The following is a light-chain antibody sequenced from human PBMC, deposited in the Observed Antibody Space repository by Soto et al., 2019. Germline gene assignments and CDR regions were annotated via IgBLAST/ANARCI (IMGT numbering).Light chain of an antibody. CDR3: LLSYSGPSI. J-gene: IGLJ7*01. Sequence: QAVVTQEPSLTVSPGGTVTLTCGSSTGTVTSGHYPYWFQLKPGQAPRTLLYDISNKHSWTPARFSGSLLGGKAALTLSGAQPEDEADYYCLLSYSGPSIFGGGTQLTV. CDR1: TGTVTSGHY. V-gene: IGLV7-46*01. CDR2: DIS.